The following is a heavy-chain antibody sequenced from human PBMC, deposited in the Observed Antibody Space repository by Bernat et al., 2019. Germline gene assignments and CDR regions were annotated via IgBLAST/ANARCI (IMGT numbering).Heavy chain of an antibody. J-gene: IGHJ2*01. V-gene: IGHV4-4*02. CDR3: ARVWVYTGRCSGGSCYSWRKYYWYFDL. CDR2: IYHSGST. CDR1: GGSISSSNW. Sequence: QVQLQESGPGLVKPSGTLSLTCAVSGGSISSSNWWSWVRQPPGKGLEWIGEIYHSGSTNYNPSLKSRVTISVDKSKNQFSLKLSSVTAADTAVYYCARVWVYTGRCSGGSCYSWRKYYWYFDLWGRGTLVTVSS. D-gene: IGHD2-15*01.